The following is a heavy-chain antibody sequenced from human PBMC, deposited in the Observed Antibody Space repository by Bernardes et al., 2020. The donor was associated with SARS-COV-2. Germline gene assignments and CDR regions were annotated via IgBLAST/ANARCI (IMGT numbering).Heavy chain of an antibody. Sequence: ASVKVSCKASGYTFTDYYKHWVRQAPGQGLEWMGWINPNSGGTTYAQKFQDRVTMTRDTSISTVFMELRSLTSDDTAVYYCARDGEYSTSGIDYWGQGPLVTVSS. J-gene: IGHJ4*02. V-gene: IGHV1-2*02. CDR3: ARDGEYSTSGIDY. CDR1: GYTFTDYY. CDR2: INPNSGGT. D-gene: IGHD2-8*01.